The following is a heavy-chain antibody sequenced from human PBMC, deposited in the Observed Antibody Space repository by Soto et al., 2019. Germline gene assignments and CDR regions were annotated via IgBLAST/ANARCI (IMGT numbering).Heavy chain of an antibody. V-gene: IGHV3-23*01. D-gene: IGHD2-2*01. CDR1: GFTFINYA. Sequence: EVQSLESGGGLVQPGGSLRLSCVGSGFTFINYAMNWVRQTPGKGLEWVSTIGGGGDRAFDADTVKGRFTISRDNSKNTVNLQMNSLRADDTAVYYCARKVLGSTSRPDWWYFDLWGRGTLVTVSS. CDR3: ARKVLGSTSRPDWWYFDL. CDR2: IGGGGDRA. J-gene: IGHJ2*01.